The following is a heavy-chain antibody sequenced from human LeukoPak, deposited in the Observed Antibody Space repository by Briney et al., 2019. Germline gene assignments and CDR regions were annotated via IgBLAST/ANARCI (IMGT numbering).Heavy chain of an antibody. CDR2: ISYDGSNK. CDR3: ARPRVYDCSGYYYYFDY. D-gene: IGHD3-22*01. V-gene: IGHV3-30*19. Sequence: GGSLRLSCAASGFTFSSYGMHWVRQAPGKGLEWVEVISYDGSNKYYADSVRGRFTISRDNSENRLYLQMNSLIAEDTAVYYCARPRVYDCSGYYYYFDYWGQGTLVTVSS. CDR1: GFTFSSYG. J-gene: IGHJ4*02.